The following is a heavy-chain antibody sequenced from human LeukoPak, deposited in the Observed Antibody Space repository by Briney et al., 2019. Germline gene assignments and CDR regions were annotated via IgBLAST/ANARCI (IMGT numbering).Heavy chain of an antibody. CDR1: GFTFDDYA. Sequence: GGSLRLSCAASGFTFDDYAMHWVRQAPGKGLEWVSGISWNSGSIGCADSVKGRFTISRDNAKNSLYLQMNSLRAEDTALYYCAKENYYDSSGPTGYYYGMDVWGQGTTVTVSS. CDR2: ISWNSGSI. J-gene: IGHJ6*02. CDR3: AKENYYDSSGPTGYYYGMDV. D-gene: IGHD3-22*01. V-gene: IGHV3-9*01.